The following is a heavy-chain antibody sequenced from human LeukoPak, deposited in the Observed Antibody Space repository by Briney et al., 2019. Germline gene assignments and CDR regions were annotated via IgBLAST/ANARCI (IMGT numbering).Heavy chain of an antibody. CDR1: GFTFDDYG. D-gene: IGHD4-17*01. J-gene: IGHJ4*02. CDR2: INWNGGST. V-gene: IGHV3-20*04. Sequence: SGGSLRLSCAASGFTFDDYGMSWVRQAPGKGLEWVSGINWNGGSTGYADSVKGRFTTSRDNAKNSLYLQMNSLRAEDTALYYCARVYGDYEYYFDYWGQGTLVTVSS. CDR3: ARVYGDYEYYFDY.